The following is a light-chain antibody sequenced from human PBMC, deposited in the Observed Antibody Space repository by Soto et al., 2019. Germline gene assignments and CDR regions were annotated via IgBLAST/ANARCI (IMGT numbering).Light chain of an antibody. Sequence: QSVLTQPASVSGSPGQSITISCTGTRSDVGSYNLVSWYQQHPGKAPKFVIYEGTKRPSGVSNRFSGSKSGNTASLTISGLQAEDEADYYCSSYAGSWVFGGGTKLTVL. CDR1: RSDVGSYNL. CDR2: EGT. CDR3: SSYAGSWV. V-gene: IGLV2-23*01. J-gene: IGLJ3*02.